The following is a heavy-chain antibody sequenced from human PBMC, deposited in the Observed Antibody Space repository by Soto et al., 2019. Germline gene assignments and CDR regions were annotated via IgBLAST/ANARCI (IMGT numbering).Heavy chain of an antibody. Sequence: SETLSLTCEVYGGSFSDHYWSWIRQPPGKGLEWIGEINHIGNTNYNPSLKSRVTISVDTSKNQFSLIMNSVTAADTAVYYCASSGSGYWGQGTLVTVSS. CDR2: INHIGNT. V-gene: IGHV4-34*01. CDR1: GGSFSDHY. J-gene: IGHJ4*02. CDR3: ASSGSGY.